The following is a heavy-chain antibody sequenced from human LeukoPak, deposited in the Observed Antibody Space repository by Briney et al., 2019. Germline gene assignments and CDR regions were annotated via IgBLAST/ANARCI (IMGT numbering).Heavy chain of an antibody. CDR1: GYSISSGYY. CDR2: IYTSGST. J-gene: IGHJ2*01. CDR3: ARSKDETYYDFWSGYPRYFDL. Sequence: SETLSLTCAVSGYSISSGYYWSWIRQPAGKGLEWIGRIYTSGSTNYNPSLKSRVTMSVDTSKNQFSLKLSSVTAADTAVYYCARSKDETYYDFWSGYPRYFDLWGRGTLVTVSS. V-gene: IGHV4-4*07. D-gene: IGHD3-3*01.